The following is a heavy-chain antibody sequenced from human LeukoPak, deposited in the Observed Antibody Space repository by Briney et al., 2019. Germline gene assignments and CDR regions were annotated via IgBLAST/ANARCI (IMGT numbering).Heavy chain of an antibody. CDR2: IYSGGST. CDR3: ASIPTMGDYDSSGYYYGPSSDY. J-gene: IGHJ4*02. CDR1: GFTVSSNY. D-gene: IGHD3-22*01. V-gene: IGHV3-53*01. Sequence: GGSLRLSRASSGFTVSSNYMSWVRQAPGKGLEWVSVIYSGGSTYYADSVKGRFTISRDNSKNTLYLQMNSLRAEDTAVYYCASIPTMGDYDSSGYYYGPSSDYWGQGTLVTVFS.